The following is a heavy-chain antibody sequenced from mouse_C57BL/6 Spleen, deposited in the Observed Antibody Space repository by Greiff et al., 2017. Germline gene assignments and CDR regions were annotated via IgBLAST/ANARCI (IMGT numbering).Heavy chain of an antibody. CDR1: GYTFTSYW. J-gene: IGHJ4*01. Sequence: VQLQQPGTELVKPGASVKLSCKASGYTFTSYWMHWVKQRPGQGLEWIGNINPSNGGTNYNEKFKSKATLTVDKSSSTAYMQLSSLTSEDSAVYYGARAPTVVATPYAMDYWGQGTSVTVSS. CDR3: ARAPTVVATPYAMDY. V-gene: IGHV1-53*01. CDR2: INPSNGGT. D-gene: IGHD1-1*01.